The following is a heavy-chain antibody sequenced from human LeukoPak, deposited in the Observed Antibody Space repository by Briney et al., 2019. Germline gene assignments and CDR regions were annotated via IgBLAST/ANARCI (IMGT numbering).Heavy chain of an antibody. D-gene: IGHD6-13*01. CDR1: GYTFTSYA. J-gene: IGHJ5*02. CDR2: INAGNGNT. V-gene: IGHV1-3*01. Sequence: ASVKVSCKASGYTFTSYAMHWVRQAPGQRLEWMGWINAGNGNTKYSQKFQGRVTITRDTSASTAYMELSSLRSEDTAVYYCARDRGRDSSSWYRIWFDPWGQGTLVTVSS. CDR3: ARDRGRDSSSWYRIWFDP.